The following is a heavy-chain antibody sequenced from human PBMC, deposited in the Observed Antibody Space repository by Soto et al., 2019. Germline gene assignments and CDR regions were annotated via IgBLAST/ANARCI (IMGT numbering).Heavy chain of an antibody. Sequence: QVQLVESGGGVVQPGRSLRLSCAASGFTFSSYGMHWVRQAPGKGLEWVAVIWYDGSNKYYADSVKGRFTISRDNSKNTLYLQMNSLRAEDTAVYYCARVPMTTVWGGLDYWGQGTLVTVSS. CDR3: ARVPMTTVWGGLDY. CDR2: IWYDGSNK. CDR1: GFTFSSYG. J-gene: IGHJ4*02. V-gene: IGHV3-33*01. D-gene: IGHD4-17*01.